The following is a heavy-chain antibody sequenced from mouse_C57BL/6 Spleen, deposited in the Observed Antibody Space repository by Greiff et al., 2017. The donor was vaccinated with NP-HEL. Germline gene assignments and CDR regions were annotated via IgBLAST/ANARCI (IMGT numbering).Heavy chain of an antibody. CDR1: GYTFTSYW. V-gene: IGHV1-64*01. D-gene: IGHD1-1*01. CDR3: ARSYDYGSSLYAMDY. Sequence: QVQLQQPGAELVKPGASVKLSCKASGYTFTSYWMHWVKQRPGQGLEWIGMIHPNSGSTNYNEKFKSKATLTVDKSSSTAYMQLSSLTSEDSAVYYCARSYDYGSSLYAMDYWGQGTSVTVSS. CDR2: IHPNSGST. J-gene: IGHJ4*01.